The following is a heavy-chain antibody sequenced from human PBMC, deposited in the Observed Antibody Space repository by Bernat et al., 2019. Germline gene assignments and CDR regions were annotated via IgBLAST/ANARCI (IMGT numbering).Heavy chain of an antibody. D-gene: IGHD1-14*01. V-gene: IGHV3-23*01. CDR2: IRGSGDRT. J-gene: IGHJ4*02. CDR1: GFTFSNYA. Sequence: EVQLLESGGDLVQPGGSQRLSCAASGFTFSNYAMSWVRQAPGKGLEWVSGIRGSGDRTYYADSVKGRFTISRDNSKSMLFLQMNSLRAEDTAVYYCAKGSGSRFFSELDYWGRGTLVTVSS. CDR3: AKGSGSRFFSELDY.